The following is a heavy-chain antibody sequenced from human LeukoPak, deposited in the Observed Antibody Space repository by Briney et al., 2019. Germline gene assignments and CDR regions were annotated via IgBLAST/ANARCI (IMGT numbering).Heavy chain of an antibody. J-gene: IGHJ5*02. CDR2: TYTSGST. CDR1: GGSISSGSYY. Sequence: SETLSLTCTVSGGSISSGSYYWSWIRQPAGKGLEWIGRTYTSGSTNYNPSLKSRVTISVDTSKNQFSLKLSSVTAADTAVYYCARAIGRDNWFDPWGQGTLVTVSS. CDR3: ARAIGRDNWFDP. D-gene: IGHD1-26*01. V-gene: IGHV4-61*02.